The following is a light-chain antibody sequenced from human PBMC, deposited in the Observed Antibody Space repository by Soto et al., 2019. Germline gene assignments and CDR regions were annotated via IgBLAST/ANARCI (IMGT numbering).Light chain of an antibody. V-gene: IGKV3D-7*01. CDR3: QQDYNLPPT. Sequence: PGERVTLSCRASQSVSSSYLTWYQQKPGQAPRLLIYGASTRATSIPPRFSGSGSGTDFTLTISSLQPEDFAVYYCQQDYNLPPTFGQGTKVEIK. J-gene: IGKJ1*01. CDR1: QSVSSSY. CDR2: GAS.